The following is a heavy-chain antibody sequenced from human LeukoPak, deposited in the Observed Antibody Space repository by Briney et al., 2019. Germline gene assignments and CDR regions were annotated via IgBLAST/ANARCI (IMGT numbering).Heavy chain of an antibody. CDR3: AREGDYYDSSGYYYGY. CDR1: GYTFTSYY. Sequence: ASVTVSCKASGYTFTSYYMHWVRQAPGQGLEWMGIINPSGGSTSYAQKFQGRVTMSGDTSTSTVYMELSGLRSEDTAVYYCAREGDYYDSSGYYYGYWGQGTLVTVSS. J-gene: IGHJ4*02. D-gene: IGHD3-22*01. V-gene: IGHV1-46*01. CDR2: INPSGGST.